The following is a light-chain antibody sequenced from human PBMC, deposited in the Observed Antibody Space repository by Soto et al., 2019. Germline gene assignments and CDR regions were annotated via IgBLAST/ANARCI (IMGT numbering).Light chain of an antibody. V-gene: IGKV3-15*01. J-gene: IGKJ4*01. CDR2: GTS. CDR3: QPYNNWPLT. CDR1: QRVSSN. Sequence: EIIMTQSPATLSVSPGGRATLSCRASQRVSSNLAWYQQKPGQAPRLLIYGTSTSATGIPPRFSGSGSGTEFTLTISSLQSEDVAVYFCQPYNNWPLTFGGGTKVEIK.